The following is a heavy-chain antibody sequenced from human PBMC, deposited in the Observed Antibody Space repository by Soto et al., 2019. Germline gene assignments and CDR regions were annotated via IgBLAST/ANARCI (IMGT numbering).Heavy chain of an antibody. D-gene: IGHD3-10*01. CDR1: GVSISSGNW. V-gene: IGHV4-4*02. Sequence: SSETLSLTCAVSGVSISSGNWWTWVRQSPQRGLEYIGEIFHDGTANYYPSFERRVAISVDTSKNQFSLKLTSVTAADTAIYFCARLVYDTRLNYMYFDFWGQGTLVTGS. CDR2: IFHDGTA. J-gene: IGHJ4*02. CDR3: ARLVYDTRLNYMYFDF.